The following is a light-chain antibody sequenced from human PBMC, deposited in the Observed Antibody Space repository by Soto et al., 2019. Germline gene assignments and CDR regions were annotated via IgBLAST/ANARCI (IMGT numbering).Light chain of an antibody. J-gene: IGKJ1*01. CDR2: GAS. CDR1: QSVSSN. Sequence: EIVMTPYPATLSVSPGERATLSCRASQSVSSNLAWYQQKPGQAPRLLIYGASTRATGIPARFSGSGSGTEFTLTISSLQSEDFAVYYCQQYNNRPPAGTFGQGTKVDIK. CDR3: QQYNNRPPAGT. V-gene: IGKV3-15*01.